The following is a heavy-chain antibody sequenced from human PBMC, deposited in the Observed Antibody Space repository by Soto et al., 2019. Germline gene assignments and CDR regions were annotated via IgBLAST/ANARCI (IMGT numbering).Heavy chain of an antibody. CDR1: GFTFSSYA. J-gene: IGHJ4*02. D-gene: IGHD3-9*01. CDR2: IYSGGST. CDR3: ARDSDYDILTGY. V-gene: IGHV3-66*01. Sequence: GGSLRLSCAASGFTFSSYAMHWVRQAPGKGLEWVAVIYSGGSTYYADSVKGRFTISRDNSKNTLYLQMNSLRAEDTAVYYCARDSDYDILTGYWGQGTLVTVSS.